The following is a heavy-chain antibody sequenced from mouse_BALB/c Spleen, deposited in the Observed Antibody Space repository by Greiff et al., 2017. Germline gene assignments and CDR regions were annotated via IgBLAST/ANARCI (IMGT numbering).Heavy chain of an antibody. Sequence: EVQLQESGAELVRPGASVKLSCTASGFNFNDYYMHWVKQRPEQGLEWIGWIDPENGDTEYAPKFQGKATLTADTSSHTAYLQLSSLTTEDTAVYYCRYGSSWLDDWGQGTLVTVSA. D-gene: IGHD1-1*01. CDR3: RYGSSWLDD. V-gene: IGHV14-4*02. CDR1: GFNFNDYY. CDR2: IDPENGDT. J-gene: IGHJ3*01.